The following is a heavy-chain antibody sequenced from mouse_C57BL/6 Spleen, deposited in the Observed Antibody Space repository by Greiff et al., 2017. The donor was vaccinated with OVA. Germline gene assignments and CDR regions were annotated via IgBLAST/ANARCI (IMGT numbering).Heavy chain of an antibody. V-gene: IGHV2-2*01. CDR2: IWSGGST. CDR1: GFSLTSYG. D-gene: IGHD1-1*01. Sequence: QVQLKQSGPGLVQPSQSLSITCTVSGFSLTSYGVHWVRQSPGKGLEWLGVIWSGGSTDYNAAFISRLSISKDNSKSQVFFKMNSLQADDTAIYYCASDYYGSSYGKAWFAYWGQGTLVTVSA. CDR3: ASDYYGSSYGKAWFAY. J-gene: IGHJ3*01.